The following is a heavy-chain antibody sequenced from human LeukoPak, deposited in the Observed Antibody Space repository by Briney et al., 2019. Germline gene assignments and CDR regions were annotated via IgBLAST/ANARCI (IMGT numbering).Heavy chain of an antibody. CDR1: GFTVSSNY. J-gene: IGHJ4*02. Sequence: PGGSLRLSCAASGFTVSSNYMSWVRQAPGKGLEWVGFIRSKAYGGTTEYAASVKGRFTISRDDSKSIAYLQMNSLKTEDTAVYYCTRDVRYCSSTSCSDFDYWGQGTLVTVSS. D-gene: IGHD2-2*01. CDR2: IRSKAYGGTT. V-gene: IGHV3-49*04. CDR3: TRDVRYCSSTSCSDFDY.